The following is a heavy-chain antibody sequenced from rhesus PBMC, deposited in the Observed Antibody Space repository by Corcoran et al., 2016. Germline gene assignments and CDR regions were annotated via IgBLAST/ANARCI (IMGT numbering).Heavy chain of an antibody. J-gene: IGHJ6*01. CDR3: ARHYSSGSRGDGLDS. D-gene: IGHD6-13*01. CDR1: GGSISDDYD. CDR2: IYGPCGRT. Sequence: QVQLQESGPGLVKPSETLSLTCAVSGGSISDDYDWTWIRQPPGKGLEWIGSIYGPCGRTTYNPTLKQRGTITSNTSKNQFSLKLSSVTAADTAVYYGARHYSSGSRGDGLDSWGQGVVVTVSS. V-gene: IGHV4-106*01.